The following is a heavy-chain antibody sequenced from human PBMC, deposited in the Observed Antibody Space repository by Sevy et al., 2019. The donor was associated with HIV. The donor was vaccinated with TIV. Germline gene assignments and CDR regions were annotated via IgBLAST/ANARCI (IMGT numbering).Heavy chain of an antibody. D-gene: IGHD7-27*01. V-gene: IGHV4-4*07. CDR3: ARSNWVTATNGFSNSYYFDY. Sequence: SETLSLTCTVSGDSFSSYFWAWIRQPAGKGLEWIGRINTSGSTNYNPSLKSRVTMSVDTSKSQFSLTVTSLTAADTAIYFCARSNWVTATNGFSNSYYFDYWGQGSLVTVSS. J-gene: IGHJ4*02. CDR1: GDSFSSYF. CDR2: INTSGST.